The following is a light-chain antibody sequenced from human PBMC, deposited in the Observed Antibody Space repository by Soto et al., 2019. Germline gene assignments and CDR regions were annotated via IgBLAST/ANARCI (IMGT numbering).Light chain of an antibody. CDR1: QSVSSSY. CDR3: QQYGSSPRT. CDR2: GAS. J-gene: IGKJ1*01. V-gene: IGKV3-20*01. Sequence: EIVLTQSPGTLSLSPGERATLSCRASQSVSSSYLAWYQQKPGRAPRLLIYGASSRATGIPDRFSGSGSGTDFTLTISRLEPEDFAVYYCQQYGSSPRTFGQGTKV.